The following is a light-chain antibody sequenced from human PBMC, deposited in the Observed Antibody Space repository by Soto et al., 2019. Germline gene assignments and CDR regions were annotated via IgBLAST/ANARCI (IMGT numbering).Light chain of an antibody. CDR1: SSDVGSYNL. CDR2: EGS. CDR3: CSYAGPTSVV. Sequence: QSALTQPASVSGSPGQSITISCTGTSSDVGSYNLVSWYQQHPGKAPKLIIYEGSKRPSGVSNRFSGSKSGNTASLTISGLQAEDEADYYCCSYAGPTSVVFGGGTKLTVL. J-gene: IGLJ2*01. V-gene: IGLV2-23*01.